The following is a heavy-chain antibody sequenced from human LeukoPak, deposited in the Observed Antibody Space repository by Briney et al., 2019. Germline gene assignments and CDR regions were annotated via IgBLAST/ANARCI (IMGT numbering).Heavy chain of an antibody. CDR2: INPSGGST. V-gene: IGHV1-46*01. D-gene: IGHD2-2*01. J-gene: IGHJ6*02. CDR1: GYTFTSYG. Sequence: ASVKVSCKASGYTFTSYGISWVRQAPGQGLEWMGMINPSGGSTSYAQKFQGRVTMTRDTSTSTVYMELSSLRSEDTAVYYCAREVAVVVPAATGSYYYYGMDVWGQGTTVTVSS. CDR3: AREVAVVVPAATGSYYYYGMDV.